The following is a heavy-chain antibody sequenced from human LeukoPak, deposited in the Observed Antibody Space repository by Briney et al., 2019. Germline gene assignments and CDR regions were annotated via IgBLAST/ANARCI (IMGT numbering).Heavy chain of an antibody. CDR1: GGSFSGYY. CDR2: INHSGST. V-gene: IGHV4-34*01. Sequence: SETLSLTCAVYGGSFSGYYWSWIRQPPGKGLEWIGEINHSGSTNCNPSLKSRVTISGDTSKHHFSQELRSVTAADTAVYYCAISGNYFSRDAFDIWGQGTMVTVSS. D-gene: IGHD1-26*01. J-gene: IGHJ3*02. CDR3: AISGNYFSRDAFDI.